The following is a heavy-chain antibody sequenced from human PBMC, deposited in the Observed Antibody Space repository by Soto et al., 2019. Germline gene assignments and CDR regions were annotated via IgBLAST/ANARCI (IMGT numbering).Heavy chain of an antibody. J-gene: IGHJ4*02. V-gene: IGHV1-46*01. CDR3: ARGVIVQDNYETIGYYFDH. Sequence: QVQLIQFGAEVKKPGASVKVSCRTSGYTFPKFHIHWVRQAPGQGLEWMGMIDPSGGVTRDAQRFQGRFTMTRETPTTIGYMELRGLTSQDTAVYYCARGVIVQDNYETIGYYFDHWGPRTLVTGSS. D-gene: IGHD3-16*01. CDR2: IDPSGGVT. CDR1: GYTFPKFH.